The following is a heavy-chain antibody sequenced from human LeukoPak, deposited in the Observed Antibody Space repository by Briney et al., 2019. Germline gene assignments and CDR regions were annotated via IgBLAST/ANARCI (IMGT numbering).Heavy chain of an antibody. Sequence: PGRSLRLSWAASGFTFSSYAMHWVRQAPDKGLEWVAVISYDGSNKYYADSGKGRFTISRDNSKNTLYLQMNSLRAEDTAVYYCARDELTDYYGMDVWGKGTTVTVSS. D-gene: IGHD1-14*01. CDR3: ARDELTDYYGMDV. CDR2: ISYDGSNK. CDR1: GFTFSSYA. J-gene: IGHJ6*04. V-gene: IGHV3-30*04.